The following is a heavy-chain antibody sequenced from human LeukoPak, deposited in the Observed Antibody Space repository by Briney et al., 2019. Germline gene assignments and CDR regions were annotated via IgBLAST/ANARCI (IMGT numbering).Heavy chain of an antibody. CDR1: GFTFSNYN. CDR2: ISTSSSYI. D-gene: IGHD3-22*01. J-gene: IGHJ4*02. V-gene: IGHV3-21*01. CDR3: ARDLSYDSSSLDY. Sequence: PGGSLRLFCAASGFTFSNYNMNWVRQAPGKGLQWVSSISTSSSYIYYADSVKGRFTISRDNAKKSLYLEMNSLRAEDTAVYYCARDLSYDSSSLDYWGQGTLVTVSS.